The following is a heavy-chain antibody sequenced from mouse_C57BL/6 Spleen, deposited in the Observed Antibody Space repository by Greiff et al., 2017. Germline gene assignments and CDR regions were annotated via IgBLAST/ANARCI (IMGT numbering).Heavy chain of an antibody. Sequence: EVQVEESGPELVKPGASVKISCKASGYSFTGYYMNWVKQSPEKSLEWIGEINPSTGNNNYNQKFKATATLTVDKSSSSAYMQLKSLTSEDSAVYYCARCRTDTFDYWGQGTTLTVSS. CDR1: GYSFTGYY. CDR2: INPSTGNN. V-gene: IGHV1-42*01. J-gene: IGHJ2*01. CDR3: ARCRTDTFDY.